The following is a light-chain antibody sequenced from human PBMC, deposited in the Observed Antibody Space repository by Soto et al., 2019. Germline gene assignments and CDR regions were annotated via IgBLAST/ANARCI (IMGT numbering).Light chain of an antibody. V-gene: IGKV1-5*03. CDR2: KAS. Sequence: DIQMTQSPSTLSASVGDRVIITCRASQSVSSWLAWYEQKPGKAPNLLIYKASTLRSGVPSRFTGSVSGTEYTLTIGSLQSDDFSTPYCQQYDKDSWMFGVGTKGGSK. CDR1: QSVSSW. CDR3: QQYDKDSWM. J-gene: IGKJ4*02.